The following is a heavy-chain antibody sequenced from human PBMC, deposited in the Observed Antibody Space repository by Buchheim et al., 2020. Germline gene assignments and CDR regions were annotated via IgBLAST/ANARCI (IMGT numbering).Heavy chain of an antibody. J-gene: IGHJ6*02. Sequence: EVQLVESGGGFVQPGGSLRLSCTASGFTFNTYYMHWVRQTPGKGLEWVSYISSGSTTLNYADSVKGRFTISRDNAKSSLYLQMNSLRAEDTAVYYCARNYYYGLDVWGQGTT. CDR2: ISSGSTTL. CDR1: GFTFNTYY. V-gene: IGHV3-48*01. CDR3: ARNYYYGLDV.